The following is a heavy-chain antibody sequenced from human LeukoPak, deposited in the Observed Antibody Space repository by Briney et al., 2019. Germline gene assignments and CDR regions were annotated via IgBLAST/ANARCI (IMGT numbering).Heavy chain of an antibody. D-gene: IGHD2-15*01. J-gene: IGHJ3*02. CDR1: GFTFDDYG. Sequence: GGSLRLSCAASGFTFDDYGMSWVRQAPGKGLEWVSGINWNGGSTGYADSVKGRFTISRDNAKNSLYLQMNSLRAEDTALYYCAREGARSATRDAFDIWGQGTMVTVSS. CDR3: AREGARSATRDAFDI. CDR2: INWNGGST. V-gene: IGHV3-20*04.